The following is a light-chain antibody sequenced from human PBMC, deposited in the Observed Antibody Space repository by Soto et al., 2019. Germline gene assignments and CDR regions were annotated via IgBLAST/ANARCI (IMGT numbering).Light chain of an antibody. CDR2: GVS. CDR1: QSVSNNY. J-gene: IGKJ4*01. CDR3: QQYYSTPLT. Sequence: EIVLAQSPATLSLSPGERATLSCRASQSVSNNYLAWFQQKPGQAPRLLIYGVSNRATGIPDRFSGSGSGTDFTLTISSLQAEDVAVYYCQQYYSTPLTFGGGTKVDIK. V-gene: IGKV3-20*01.